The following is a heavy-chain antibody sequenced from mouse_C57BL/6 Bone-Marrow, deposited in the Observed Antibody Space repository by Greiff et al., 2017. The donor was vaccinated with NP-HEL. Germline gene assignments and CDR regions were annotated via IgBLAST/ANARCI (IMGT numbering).Heavy chain of an antibody. V-gene: IGHV1-7*01. CDR2: INPSSGYT. J-gene: IGHJ4*01. D-gene: IGHD1-1*01. Sequence: QVQLQQSGAELAKPGASVKLSCKASGYTFTSYWMHWVKQRPGQGLEWIGYINPSSGYTKYNQKFKDKATLTADKSSSTAYMQLSSLTYEDSAVYYCARGLITTVVAPYYYAMDYWGQGTSVTVSS. CDR1: GYTFTSYW. CDR3: ARGLITTVVAPYYYAMDY.